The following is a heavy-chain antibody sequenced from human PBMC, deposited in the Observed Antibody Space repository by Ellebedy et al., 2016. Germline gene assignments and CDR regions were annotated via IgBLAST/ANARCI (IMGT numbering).Heavy chain of an antibody. CDR3: ARDGWLVRNWFDP. CDR1: GGSVSSGSYY. Sequence: SETLSLTXTVSGGSVSSGSYYWSWIRQPPGKGLEWIGYIYYSGSTNYNPSLKSRVTISVDTSKNQFSLKLSSVTAADTAVYYCARDGWLVRNWFDPWGQGTLVTVSS. J-gene: IGHJ5*02. V-gene: IGHV4-61*01. CDR2: IYYSGST. D-gene: IGHD6-19*01.